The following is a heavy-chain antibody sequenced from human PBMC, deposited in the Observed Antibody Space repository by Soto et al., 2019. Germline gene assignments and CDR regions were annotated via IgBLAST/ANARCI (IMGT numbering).Heavy chain of an antibody. CDR1: GGSFSNTIYY. J-gene: IGHJ4*02. V-gene: IGHV4-39*01. CDR2: IYYNGNA. D-gene: IGHD6-19*01. CDR3: ARHMRAVASPLGY. Sequence: SETLSLTCSVSGGSFSNTIYYWAWVRQPPGKGLEWIGSIYYNGNAFYNPSLKSRVTISVDSSKSQFSLKVTSVTAADTAVYYCARHMRAVASPLGYWGQGAMVTVSS.